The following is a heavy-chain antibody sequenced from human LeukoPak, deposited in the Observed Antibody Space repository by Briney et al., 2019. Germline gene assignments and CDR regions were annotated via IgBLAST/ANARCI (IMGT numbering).Heavy chain of an antibody. CDR3: AKRFSSGWRYAFDI. D-gene: IGHD6-19*01. V-gene: IGHV3-30*04. CDR2: ISYDGSNK. CDR1: GFTFSSYA. J-gene: IGHJ3*02. Sequence: GGSLRLSCAASGFTFSSYAMHWVRQAPGKGLEWVAVISYDGSNKYYADSVKGRFTISRDNSKNTLFLQMNSLRAEDTAIYYCAKRFSSGWRYAFDIWGQGTMVTVSS.